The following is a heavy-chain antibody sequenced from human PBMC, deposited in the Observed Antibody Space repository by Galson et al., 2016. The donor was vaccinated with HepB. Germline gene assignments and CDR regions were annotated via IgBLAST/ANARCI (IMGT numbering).Heavy chain of an antibody. CDR3: ARDTGIAAAGNRFFDC. D-gene: IGHD6-13*01. V-gene: IGHV4-31*03. Sequence: TLSLTCTVSGGSVSSGGHYWTWIRQHPGRGLEWIGYISYSGSTYYNPSLESRVSISVDTSKNQFSLKLRFVTAADTAVYFCARDTGIAAAGNRFFDCWGQGTLVTVSS. CDR2: ISYSGST. CDR1: GGSVSSGGHY. J-gene: IGHJ4*02.